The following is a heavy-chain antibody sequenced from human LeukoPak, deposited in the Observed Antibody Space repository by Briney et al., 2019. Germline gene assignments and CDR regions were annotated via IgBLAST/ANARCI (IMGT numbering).Heavy chain of an antibody. Sequence: PSETLSLTCTVSGGSISSSSYYWGWIRQPPGKGLEWIGSIYYSGSTYYNPSLKSRVTISVDTSKNQFSRKLSSVTAADTAVYYCARQKAAHMDVWGKGTTVTVSS. CDR3: ARQKAAHMDV. D-gene: IGHD2-15*01. CDR2: IYYSGST. V-gene: IGHV4-39*01. CDR1: GGSISSSSYY. J-gene: IGHJ6*03.